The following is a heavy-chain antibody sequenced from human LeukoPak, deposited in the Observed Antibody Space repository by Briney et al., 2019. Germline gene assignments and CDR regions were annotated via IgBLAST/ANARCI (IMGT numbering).Heavy chain of an antibody. V-gene: IGHV3-23*01. CDR3: AKANPDILTGYYPFDY. D-gene: IGHD3-9*01. Sequence: GGSLRLSCAASGFTFSSYAMSWVRQAPGKGLEWVSAISGSGGSTYYADSVKGRFTISRDNFKNTLYLQMNSLRAEDTAVYYCAKANPDILTGYYPFDYWGQGTLVTVSS. CDR2: ISGSGGST. CDR1: GFTFSSYA. J-gene: IGHJ4*02.